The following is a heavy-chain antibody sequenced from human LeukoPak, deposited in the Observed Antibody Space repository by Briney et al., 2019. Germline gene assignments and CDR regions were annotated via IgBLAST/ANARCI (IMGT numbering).Heavy chain of an antibody. CDR1: AGSLSTGDYW. CDR3: AREEYDSSGYYYGVDD. J-gene: IGHJ4*02. V-gene: IGHV4-30-4*01. Sequence: SETLSLTCTVSAGSLSTGDYWWSWIRQPPGKGLEWIGYIYYSGSTYYNPSLKSRVTISVDTSKNQFSLKLSSVTAADTAVYYCAREEYDSSGYYYGVDDWGQGTLVTVSS. CDR2: IYYSGST. D-gene: IGHD3-22*01.